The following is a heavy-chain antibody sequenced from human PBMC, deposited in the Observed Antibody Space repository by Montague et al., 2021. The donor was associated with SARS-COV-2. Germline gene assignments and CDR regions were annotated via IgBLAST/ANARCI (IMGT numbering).Heavy chain of an antibody. V-gene: IGHV4-59*01. CDR1: GGSISSYY. CDR3: ARGSYSPDAFDI. Sequence: SETLSLTCTVSGGSISSYYWSWIRQPPGKGLEWIGYIYYSGSTXSXPSXKSRVTISLDTSKNQFSLKLNSVTAADTAVYYCARGSYSPDAFDIWGQGTMVTVSS. J-gene: IGHJ3*02. CDR2: IYYSGST. D-gene: IGHD1-26*01.